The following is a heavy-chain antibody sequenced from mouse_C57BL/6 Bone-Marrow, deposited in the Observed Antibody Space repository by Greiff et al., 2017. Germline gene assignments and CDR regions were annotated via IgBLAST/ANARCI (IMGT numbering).Heavy chain of an antibody. J-gene: IGHJ3*01. D-gene: IGHD2-3*01. CDR1: GYTFTSYS. CDR3: ARSLWLLRFAY. V-gene: IGHV1-53*01. CDR2: INPSNGGT. Sequence: QVQLQQSGTELVKPGASVKLSCKASGYTFTSYSMHWVKQRPAQGLEWIGNINPSNGGTNYNEKFKSKATLTVDKSSSTAYMQLSSLTSGYSAVYYCARSLWLLRFAYWVQSTLVTVSA.